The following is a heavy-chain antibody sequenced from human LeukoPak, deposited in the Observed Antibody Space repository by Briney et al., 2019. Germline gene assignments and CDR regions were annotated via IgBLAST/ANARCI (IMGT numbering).Heavy chain of an antibody. CDR1: GYTFTSYD. Sequence: ASVKVSCKASGYTFTSYDINWVRQATGQGLEWMGWMNPNSGNTGYAQKFQGRVTITRNTSISTAYMELSSLRSEDTAVYYCARGLIYDFWSGFTFDAFDIWGQGTMVTVSS. V-gene: IGHV1-8*03. CDR2: MNPNSGNT. CDR3: ARGLIYDFWSGFTFDAFDI. D-gene: IGHD3-3*01. J-gene: IGHJ3*02.